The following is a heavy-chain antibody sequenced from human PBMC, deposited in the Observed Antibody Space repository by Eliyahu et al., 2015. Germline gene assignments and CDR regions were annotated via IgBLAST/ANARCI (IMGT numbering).Heavy chain of an antibody. Sequence: QVRIVESGGGVVQPGRSXRLSCEASGFTFSTFAMHWVRQAPGKGLEWVTVISFDGNDKYYADSVKGRFTVSRDNSKNTLFLQMDSLRIEDTGVYYCAKTRWIIQDAFDIWGQGTMVTVSS. CDR2: ISFDGNDK. V-gene: IGHV3-30*18. CDR1: GFTFSTFA. J-gene: IGHJ3*02. CDR3: AKTRWIIQDAFDI. D-gene: IGHD5-12*01.